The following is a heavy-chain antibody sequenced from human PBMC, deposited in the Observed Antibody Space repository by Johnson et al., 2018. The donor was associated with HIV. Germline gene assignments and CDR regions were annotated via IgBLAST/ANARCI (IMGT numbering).Heavy chain of an antibody. CDR1: GFTFSSYG. Sequence: QVQLVESGGGVVQPGGSLRLSCAASGFTFSSYGMHWVRQAPGKGLEWVAVISYDGSERYYADSVKGRFTISRDSSKNTLYLQMNSLRAEDTAVYYCARGSRYSSSWYNGDAFDIWGQGTMVAVSS. D-gene: IGHD6-13*01. V-gene: IGHV3-30*19. J-gene: IGHJ3*02. CDR3: ARGSRYSSSWYNGDAFDI. CDR2: ISYDGSER.